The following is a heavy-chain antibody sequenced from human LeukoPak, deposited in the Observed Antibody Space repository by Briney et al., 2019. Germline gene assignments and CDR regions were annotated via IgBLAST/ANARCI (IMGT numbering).Heavy chain of an antibody. J-gene: IGHJ6*04. V-gene: IGHV3-23*01. D-gene: IGHD3-10*02. CDR2: ISGSGGST. CDR1: GFTFSSYG. CDR3: AELGITMIGGV. Sequence: GGSLRLSCAASGFTFSSYGMSWVRQAPGKGLEWVSAISGSGGSTYYADSVKGRFTISRDNSKNTLYLQMNSLRAEDAAVYYCAELGITMIGGVWGKGTTVTISS.